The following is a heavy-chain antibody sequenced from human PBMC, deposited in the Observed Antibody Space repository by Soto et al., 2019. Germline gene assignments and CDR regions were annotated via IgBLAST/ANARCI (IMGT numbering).Heavy chain of an antibody. CDR3: ARLPGAFYYDNGDYDFLDY. Sequence: GGSLRLSCAASGLSVVGSYMNWFRQSEQKGLEWISVVYPDDNTYYAESVRGRFTISRDRSKNTVSLQMNSLRAEDTAVYYCARLPGAFYYDNGDYDFLDYWGQGTLVTVSS. V-gene: IGHV3-53*01. CDR2: VYPDDNT. J-gene: IGHJ4*02. CDR1: GLSVVGSY. D-gene: IGHD3-3*01.